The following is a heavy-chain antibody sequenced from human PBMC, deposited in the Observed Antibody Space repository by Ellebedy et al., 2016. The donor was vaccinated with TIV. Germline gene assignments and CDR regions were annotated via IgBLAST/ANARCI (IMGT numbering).Heavy chain of an antibody. CDR3: ARHAGSWFSGGSKVVVY. CDR1: GYSFTDYW. CDR2: IYPGDSDI. J-gene: IGHJ4*02. Sequence: KVSCKGFGYSFTDYWIGWVRQMPGKGLEWMGIIYPGDSDIRYSPSFQGQVTISADKSISTAYLQWSSLKASDTAMYYCARHAGSWFSGGSKVVVYWGQGTLVTVSS. D-gene: IGHD6-13*01. V-gene: IGHV5-51*01.